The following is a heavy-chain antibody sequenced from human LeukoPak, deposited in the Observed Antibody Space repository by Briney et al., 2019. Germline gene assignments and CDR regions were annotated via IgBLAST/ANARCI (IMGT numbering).Heavy chain of an antibody. CDR1: GFLLSTSGMR. V-gene: IGHV2-70*04. CDR2: IDWDDDK. Sequence: ESGPTLVNPTQTLTLTCTFSGFLLSTSGMRVSWIRQPPGKALEWLARIDWDDDKFYSTSLKTRLTISKDTSKNQVVLTMPNMDPADTATYYCARTFSGGSYLFDYWGQGTLVTVSS. J-gene: IGHJ4*02. D-gene: IGHD2-15*01. CDR3: ARTFSGGSYLFDY.